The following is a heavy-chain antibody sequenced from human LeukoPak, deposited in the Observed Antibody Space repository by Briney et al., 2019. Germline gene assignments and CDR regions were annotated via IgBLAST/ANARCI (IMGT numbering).Heavy chain of an antibody. CDR2: IWNDGSNK. CDR1: GFTFSTYP. CDR3: ARDAHYYDSSGYYT. J-gene: IGHJ5*02. V-gene: IGHV3-33*08. D-gene: IGHD3-22*01. Sequence: GKSLRLSCAASGFTFSTYPMHWVRQGPGKGLEWVAVIWNDGSNKYYADSVKGRFTISRDNSKNTLYLQMNSLRAEDTAVYYCARDAHYYDSSGYYTWGQGTLVTVSS.